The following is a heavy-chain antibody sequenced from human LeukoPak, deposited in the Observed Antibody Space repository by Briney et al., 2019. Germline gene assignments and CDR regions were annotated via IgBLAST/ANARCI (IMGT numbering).Heavy chain of an antibody. J-gene: IGHJ3*01. CDR2: IMRTAADVT. CDR3: VRDWSYAFDL. V-gene: IGHV3-48*02. Sequence: PAGGSLRLSCAASGFTFSSYTMNWVRQAPGKGLEWISYIMRTAADVTSYADSVEGRFTISRDDAKNSLYLQMNSLRDDDTAVYYCVRDWSYAFDLWGQGTMVTVSS. CDR1: GFTFSSYT.